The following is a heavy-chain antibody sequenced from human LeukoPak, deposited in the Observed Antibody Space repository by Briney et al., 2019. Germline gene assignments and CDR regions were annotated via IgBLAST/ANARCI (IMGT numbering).Heavy chain of an antibody. Sequence: SETLSLTCAVYGGSFSGYYWSWTRQPPGMGLEWIGEINHSGSTNYNPSLKSRVTISVDTSKNQFSLKLSSVTAADTAVYYCARGSAWYSYLYFDYWGQGTLVTVSS. CDR1: GGSFSGYY. D-gene: IGHD2-15*01. J-gene: IGHJ4*02. CDR2: INHSGST. CDR3: ARGSAWYSYLYFDY. V-gene: IGHV4-34*01.